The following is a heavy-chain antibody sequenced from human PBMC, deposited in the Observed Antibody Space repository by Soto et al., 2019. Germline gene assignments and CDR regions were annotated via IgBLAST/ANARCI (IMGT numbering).Heavy chain of an antibody. CDR3: ARARLDIVVVPAAYNWFEP. D-gene: IGHD2-2*03. CDR1: GFTFSDYY. J-gene: IGHJ5*02. V-gene: IGHV3-11*01. Sequence: GGSLRLSCAASGFTFSDYYMSWIRQAPGKGLEWVSYISSSGSTIYYADSVKGRFTISRDNAKNSLYLQMNSLRAEDTAVYYCARARLDIVVVPAAYNWFEPWGQGTLVTVSS. CDR2: ISSSGSTI.